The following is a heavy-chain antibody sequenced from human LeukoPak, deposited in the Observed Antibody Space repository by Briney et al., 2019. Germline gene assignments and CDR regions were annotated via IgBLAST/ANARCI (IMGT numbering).Heavy chain of an antibody. D-gene: IGHD5-18*01. J-gene: IGHJ6*03. V-gene: IGHV5-51*01. CDR1: GYSFTSYW. Sequence: NHGESLKISCKGSGYSFTSYWIGWVRQMPGKGLEWMGVIYPGDSDTRYSPSFQGQVTISADKSISTAYLQWSSLKASDTAMYYCARLFGRGYSYGYPLVRYMDVWGKGTTVTVSS. CDR2: IYPGDSDT. CDR3: ARLFGRGYSYGYPLVRYMDV.